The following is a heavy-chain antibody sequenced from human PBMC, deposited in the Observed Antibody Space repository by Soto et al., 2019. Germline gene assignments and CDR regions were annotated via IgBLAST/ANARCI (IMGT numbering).Heavy chain of an antibody. CDR3: ARYCSGGSCYYYYGMDV. D-gene: IGHD2-15*01. J-gene: IGHJ6*02. V-gene: IGHV5-10-1*01. CDR1: GYSFTSYW. CDR2: IDPSDSYT. Sequence: GESLKISCKGSGYSFTSYWISWVRQMPGKGLEWMGRIDPSDSYTNYSPSFQGHVTISADKSISTAYLQWSSLKASDTAMYYCARYCSGGSCYYYYGMDVWGQGTTVTVSS.